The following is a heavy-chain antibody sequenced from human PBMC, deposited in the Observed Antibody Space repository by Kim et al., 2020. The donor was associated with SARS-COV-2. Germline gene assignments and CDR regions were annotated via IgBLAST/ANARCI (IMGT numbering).Heavy chain of an antibody. D-gene: IGHD2-2*01. V-gene: IGHV1-18*01. J-gene: IGHJ6*01. Sequence: SVKVSCKASGYTFTTYGICWLRQAPGQGLEWMGWISVYNGNTNYAQKLQGRVTMTTDTSTNTAYMELRSLRSDDTAVFYCARDLNIVVVPTAITFHHYG. CDR2: ISVYNGNT. CDR1: GYTFTTYG. CDR3: ARDLNIVVVPTAITFHHYG.